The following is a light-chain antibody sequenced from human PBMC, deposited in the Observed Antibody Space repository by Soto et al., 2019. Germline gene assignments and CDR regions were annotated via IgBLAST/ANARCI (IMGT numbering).Light chain of an antibody. J-gene: IGKJ1*01. Sequence: DIPMTQSPSTLSASVGDRVTITCRASQSINTWLAWYQLKPGRAPKLLIYKDSTLESGVSSRFSGSGSGTEFNLTISSLQPGDFATYDCQQYQTYSQFGQGTKVDIK. CDR2: KDS. CDR3: QQYQTYSQ. V-gene: IGKV1-5*03. CDR1: QSINTW.